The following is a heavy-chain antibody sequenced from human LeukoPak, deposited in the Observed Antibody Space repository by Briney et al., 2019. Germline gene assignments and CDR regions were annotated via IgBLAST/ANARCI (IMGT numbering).Heavy chain of an antibody. CDR2: IYYSGST. Sequence: SETLSLTCTVSGGSISSSSYYWGWIRQPPGKGLEWIGSIYYSGSTYYNPSLKSRVTISVDTSKNQFSLKLSCVTAADTAVYYCARLRISSGWHPGRYNWFDPWGQGTLVTVSS. CDR1: GGSISSSSYY. J-gene: IGHJ5*02. V-gene: IGHV4-39*01. D-gene: IGHD6-19*01. CDR3: ARLRISSGWHPGRYNWFDP.